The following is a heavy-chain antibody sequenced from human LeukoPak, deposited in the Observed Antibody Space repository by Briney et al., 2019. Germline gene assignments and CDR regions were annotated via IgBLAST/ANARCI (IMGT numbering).Heavy chain of an antibody. CDR2: IYTGGST. CDR3: ARLRYDFWSGYYTEYYFDY. J-gene: IGHJ4*02. Sequence: PSETLSLTCTVSGGSISSYYWSWIRQPPGKGLEWIGYIYTGGSTNYNHSLKSRVTISVDTSKNQFSLKLSSVTAADTAVYYCARLRYDFWSGYYTEYYFDYWGQGTLVTVSS. CDR1: GGSISSYY. V-gene: IGHV4-4*09. D-gene: IGHD3-3*01.